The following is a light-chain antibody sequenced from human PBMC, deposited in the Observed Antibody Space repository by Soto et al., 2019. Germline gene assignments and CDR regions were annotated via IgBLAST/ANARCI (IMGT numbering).Light chain of an antibody. CDR2: GAS. J-gene: IGKJ1*01. CDR3: HQYVSWT. Sequence: IVLTQSPGTLSLSPGERATLSCRASQSVSNNYLAWYQQKPGQAPRLLIYGASSRATGIPDRFSGSGSGTDFTLTISRLEPEDFAVYYCHQYVSWTFGQGTKVEIK. CDR1: QSVSNNY. V-gene: IGKV3-20*01.